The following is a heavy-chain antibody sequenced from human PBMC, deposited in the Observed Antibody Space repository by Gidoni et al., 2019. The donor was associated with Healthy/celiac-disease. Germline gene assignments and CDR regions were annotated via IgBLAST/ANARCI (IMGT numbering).Heavy chain of an antibody. CDR1: GVTFSRYA. Sequence: QVQLVVSGGDVVQPGRSLRPSCAASGVTFSRYAMHWVRQAPGKGLEWVAVISYDGSNKYYADSVKGRFTISRDNSKNTLYLQMNSLRAEDTAVYYCARETWGVEGYSGYPDTPEYWGQGTLVTVSS. V-gene: IGHV3-30*04. D-gene: IGHD5-12*01. J-gene: IGHJ4*02. CDR2: ISYDGSNK. CDR3: ARETWGVEGYSGYPDTPEY.